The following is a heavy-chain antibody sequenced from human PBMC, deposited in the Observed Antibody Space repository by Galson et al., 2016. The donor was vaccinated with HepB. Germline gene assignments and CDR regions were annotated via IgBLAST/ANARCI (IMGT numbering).Heavy chain of an antibody. CDR3: ARAPFLDIVVPDY. J-gene: IGHJ4*02. CDR1: GYSFTGYY. CDR2: IHPNSGDT. Sequence: SVKVSCKASGYSFTGYYVHWVRQAPGQGLEWMGGIHPNSGDTIYARKFQAWVTITRDTSSSIVYMELRRLTSDDTAVYYCARAPFLDIVVPDYWGQGALVTVSS. V-gene: IGHV1-2*04. D-gene: IGHD2-15*01.